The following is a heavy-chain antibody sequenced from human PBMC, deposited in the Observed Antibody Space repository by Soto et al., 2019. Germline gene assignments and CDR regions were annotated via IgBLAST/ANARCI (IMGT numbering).Heavy chain of an antibody. J-gene: IGHJ3*01. Sequence: EVQLVESGGGLVRPGGSLRLSCAASGFTFSYYWMHWVRQAPGKGLVWVSRIHSDGSSTTYADFVKGRFIISRDNARNTVDLQMSSVRVEDTAVYYCARGDHGAFDLWGQGTVVTVSS. CDR2: IHSDGSST. V-gene: IGHV3-74*01. CDR3: ARGDHGAFDL. CDR1: GFTFSYYW.